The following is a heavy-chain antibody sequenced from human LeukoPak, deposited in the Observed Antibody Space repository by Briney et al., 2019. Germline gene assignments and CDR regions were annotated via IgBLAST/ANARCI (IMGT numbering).Heavy chain of an antibody. J-gene: IGHJ4*02. Sequence: GALMNISCAASGYSFTSYWIGLVRQMPGKRLEWTGIIYPGDSDTRYSPSFQGQVTISADKSISTAYLQWSSLKASDTAMYYCARHVDSSGWYYFDYWGQGTLVTVSS. CDR3: ARHVDSSGWYYFDY. D-gene: IGHD6-19*01. CDR1: GYSFTSYW. CDR2: IYPGDSDT. V-gene: IGHV5-51*01.